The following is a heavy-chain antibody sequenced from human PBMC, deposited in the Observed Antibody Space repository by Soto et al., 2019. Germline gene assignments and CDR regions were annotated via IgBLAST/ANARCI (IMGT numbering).Heavy chain of an antibody. V-gene: IGHV4-31*11. D-gene: IGHD3-22*01. CDR3: ARGQSTTTYYYDSSPDAFDI. Sequence: SETLSLTCAVSGGSISSGGYYWSWIRQHPGKGLEWIGEIYYSGSTNYNPSLKSRVTISVDTSKNQFSLKLSSVTAADTAVYYCARGQSTTTYYYDSSPDAFDIWGQGTMVTVSS. CDR2: IYYSGST. J-gene: IGHJ3*02. CDR1: GGSISSGGYY.